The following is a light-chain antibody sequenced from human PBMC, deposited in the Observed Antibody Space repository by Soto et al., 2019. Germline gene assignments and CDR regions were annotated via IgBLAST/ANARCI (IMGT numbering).Light chain of an antibody. CDR2: DAS. Sequence: DIQMTQSPSTLSASVGDRVTITCRASQSIRSWLAWYQQKPGKAPKLLIHDASTLESGVPPRFSGSGSGTQFTLTISSLQPDDFATYYCQQYNDYWTFGQGTKVDIK. CDR3: QQYNDYWT. V-gene: IGKV1-5*01. J-gene: IGKJ1*01. CDR1: QSIRSW.